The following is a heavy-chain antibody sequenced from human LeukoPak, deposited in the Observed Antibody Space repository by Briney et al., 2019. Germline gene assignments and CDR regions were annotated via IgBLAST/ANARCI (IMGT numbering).Heavy chain of an antibody. CDR1: GFTLRRYT. CDR3: AREGPIAVASDAFDI. J-gene: IGHJ3*02. Sequence: GGSLRLSCAASGFTLRRYTMNWVRQAPGKGLEWVSSISTSSTYIYYADSVKGRSTISRDNAKNSLYLQMNSLRAEDTAVYYCAREGPIAVASDAFDIWGQGTMVTVSS. V-gene: IGHV3-21*01. D-gene: IGHD6-19*01. CDR2: ISTSSTYI.